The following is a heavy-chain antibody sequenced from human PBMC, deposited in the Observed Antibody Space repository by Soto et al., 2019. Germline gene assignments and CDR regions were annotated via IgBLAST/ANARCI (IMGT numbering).Heavy chain of an antibody. CDR1: GFTFSSYS. V-gene: IGHV3-21*04. Sequence: GGSLRLSCAASGFTFSSYSMNWVRQAPGKGLEWVSSISSSSSYIYYADSVKGRFTISRDDSKNTLYLQMNSLRVEDTAVYYCAKEGGNGLDVWGQGTTVTVSS. D-gene: IGHD2-21*01. J-gene: IGHJ6*02. CDR3: AKEGGNGLDV. CDR2: ISSSSSYI.